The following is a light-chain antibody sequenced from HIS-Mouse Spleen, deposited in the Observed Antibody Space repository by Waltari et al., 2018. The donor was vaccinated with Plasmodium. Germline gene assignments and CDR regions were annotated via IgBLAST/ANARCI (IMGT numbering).Light chain of an antibody. V-gene: IGKV1-8*01. J-gene: IGKJ4*01. Sequence: AIRMTQSPSSFSASTGDRFTITFRASQGISSYLAWYQQKPGKAPKLLIYAASTLQSGVPSRFSGSGSGTDFTLTISCLQSEDFATYYCQQYYSYLLTFGGGTKVEIK. CDR3: QQYYSYLLT. CDR1: QGISSY. CDR2: AAS.